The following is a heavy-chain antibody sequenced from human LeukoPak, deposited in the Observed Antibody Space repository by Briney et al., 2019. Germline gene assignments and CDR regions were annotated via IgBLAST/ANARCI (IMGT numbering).Heavy chain of an antibody. Sequence: ASVKVSCKASGYTFTSYYMHWVRQAPGQGLEWMGIINPSGGSTSYAQKFQGRVTMTRDTSTSTVYMELSSPRSEDTAVYYCAGGGYYGSGSYYLPFDYWGQGTLVTVSS. CDR2: INPSGGST. CDR1: GYTFTSYY. J-gene: IGHJ4*02. CDR3: AGGGYYGSGSYYLPFDY. D-gene: IGHD3-10*01. V-gene: IGHV1-46*01.